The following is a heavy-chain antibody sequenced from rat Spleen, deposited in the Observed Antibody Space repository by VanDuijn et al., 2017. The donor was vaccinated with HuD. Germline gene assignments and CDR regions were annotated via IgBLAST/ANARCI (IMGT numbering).Heavy chain of an antibody. CDR2: ISGGGGNT. J-gene: IGHJ4*01. CDR3: ARHDYDGSYYYVGYVMDA. Sequence: EVQLVESGGGLVQPGRSMKLSCAASGFTFSNYDMAWVRQAPTKGLEWVASISGGGGNTYYRDSVKGRFTISRDNAKSTLYLQMDSLRSEDTATYYCARHDYDGSYYYVGYVMDAWGQGASVTVSS. V-gene: IGHV5-25*01. D-gene: IGHD1-12*02. CDR1: GFTFSNYD.